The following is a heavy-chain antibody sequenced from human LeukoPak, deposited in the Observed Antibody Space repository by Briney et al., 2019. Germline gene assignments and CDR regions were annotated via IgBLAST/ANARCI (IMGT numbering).Heavy chain of an antibody. D-gene: IGHD2-2*02. Sequence: GGSLRLPCAASGFTFSSYSMNWVRQAPGKGLEWVSSISSSSSYIYYADSVKGRFTISRDNAKNSLYLQMNSLRAEDTAVYYCASDRIPAAITGDAFDIWGQGTMVTVSS. J-gene: IGHJ3*02. V-gene: IGHV3-21*01. CDR3: ASDRIPAAITGDAFDI. CDR2: ISSSSSYI. CDR1: GFTFSSYS.